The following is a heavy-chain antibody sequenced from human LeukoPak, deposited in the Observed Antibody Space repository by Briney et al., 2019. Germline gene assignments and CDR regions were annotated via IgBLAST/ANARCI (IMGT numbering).Heavy chain of an antibody. D-gene: IGHD3-22*01. Sequence: GGSLRLPCAASGFTFSDYYMSWIRQAPGKGLDWVSYIISIGTTIYYADSVKGRFTISRDNAKNSLYLRMNSLRAEDTAVYYCARDYYDSSGYYYVRYYYYMDVWGKGTTVTVSS. J-gene: IGHJ6*03. CDR1: GFTFSDYY. CDR2: IISIGTTI. CDR3: ARDYYDSSGYYYVRYYYYMDV. V-gene: IGHV3-11*01.